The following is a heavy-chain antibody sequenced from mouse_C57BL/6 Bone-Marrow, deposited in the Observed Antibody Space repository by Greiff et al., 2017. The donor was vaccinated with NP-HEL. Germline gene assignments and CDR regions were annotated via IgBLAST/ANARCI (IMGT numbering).Heavy chain of an antibody. CDR3: ARQDGYYDWYFDV. J-gene: IGHJ1*03. D-gene: IGHD2-3*01. V-gene: IGHV5-6*01. CDR2: ISSGGSYT. CDR1: GFTFSSYG. Sequence: EVQWVESGGDLVKPGGSLKLSCAASGFTFSSYGMSWVRQTPDKRLEWVATISSGGSYTYYPDSVKGRFTISRDNAKNTLYLQMSSLKSEDTALYYCARQDGYYDWYFDVWGTGTTVTVSS.